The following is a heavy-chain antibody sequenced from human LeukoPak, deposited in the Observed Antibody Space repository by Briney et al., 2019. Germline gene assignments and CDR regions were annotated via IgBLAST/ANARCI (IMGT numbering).Heavy chain of an antibody. CDR1: GGSFSGYY. CDR3: ARSDGYGLVGI. CDR2: INHSGST. D-gene: IGHD3-10*01. V-gene: IGHV4-34*01. Sequence: SETLSLTCAVYGGSFSGYYWSWIRQPPGKGLEWIGEINHSGSTNYNPSLKSRVTISVDTPKNHFSLTLSSVTAADTAVYYCARSDGYGLVGIWGQGTMVTVSS. J-gene: IGHJ3*02.